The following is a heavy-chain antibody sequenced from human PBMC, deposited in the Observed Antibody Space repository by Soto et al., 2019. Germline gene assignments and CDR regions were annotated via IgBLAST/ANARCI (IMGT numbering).Heavy chain of an antibody. CDR1: GGTFSSYA. Sequence: QVQLVQSGAEVKKPGSSVKVSCKASGGTFSSYAISWVRQAPGQGLEWMGGIIPIFGTANYAQKFQGRVTITADESTSTAYMKLSSLRSEDTAVYYCAILTPIPPTPSLSNWFDPWGQGTLVTVSS. CDR2: IIPIFGTA. CDR3: AILTPIPPTPSLSNWFDP. D-gene: IGHD2-8*01. J-gene: IGHJ5*02. V-gene: IGHV1-69*01.